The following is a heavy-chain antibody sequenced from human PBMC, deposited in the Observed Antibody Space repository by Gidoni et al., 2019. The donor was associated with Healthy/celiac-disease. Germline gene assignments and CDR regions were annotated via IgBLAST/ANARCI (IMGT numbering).Heavy chain of an antibody. CDR2: ISGSGGST. Sequence: EVQLLESGGGLVQPGGSLRLSCAASGFTFSSYAMSWVRQAPGKGLEWVSAISGSGGSTYYADSVKGRFTISRDNSKNTLYLQMNSLRAEDTAVYYCAKDMERDPPVYYYYYGMDVWGQGTTVTVSS. CDR3: AKDMERDPPVYYYYYGMDV. V-gene: IGHV3-23*01. D-gene: IGHD1-1*01. J-gene: IGHJ6*02. CDR1: GFTFSSYA.